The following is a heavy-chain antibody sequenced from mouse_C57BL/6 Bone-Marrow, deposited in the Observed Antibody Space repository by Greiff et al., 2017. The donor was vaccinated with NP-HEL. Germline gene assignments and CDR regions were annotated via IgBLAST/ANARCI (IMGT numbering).Heavy chain of an antibody. CDR1: GYTFTSYW. CDR3: AREYYYGSSYYFDY. CDR2: IHPNSGST. J-gene: IGHJ2*01. V-gene: IGHV1-64*01. Sequence: QVQLQQPGAELVKPGASVKLSCKASGYTFTSYWMHWVKQRPGQGLEWIGMIHPNSGSTNYNEKFKSKATLTVDKSSSTAYMQLSSLTSEDSAVYDCAREYYYGSSYYFDYWGQGTTLTVSS. D-gene: IGHD1-1*01.